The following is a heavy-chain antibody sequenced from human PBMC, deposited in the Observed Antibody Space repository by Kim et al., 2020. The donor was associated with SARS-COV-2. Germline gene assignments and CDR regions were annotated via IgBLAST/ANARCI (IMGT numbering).Heavy chain of an antibody. CDR3: ARDGDYGDPHAFEI. V-gene: IGHV4-34*01. J-gene: IGHJ3*02. CDR1: GGSFRGHY. D-gene: IGHD4-17*01. Sequence: SETLSLTCAVYGGSFRGHYWTWIRQPPGKGLEWIGEINHSGSIDYNPSLKSRVTVSADMSKNQFSLKLTSVTAADTAAYYCARDGDYGDPHAFEIWGQGTMVTVSS. CDR2: INHSGSI.